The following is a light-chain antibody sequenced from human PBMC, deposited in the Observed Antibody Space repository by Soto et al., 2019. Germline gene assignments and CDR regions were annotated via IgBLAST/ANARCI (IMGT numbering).Light chain of an antibody. CDR2: GAS. CDR1: QTVSSN. CDR3: QQYNNWPIP. V-gene: IGKV3-15*01. Sequence: TPSPDTLSVSPGERATRSCRASQTVSSNLAWYQQKPGQAPRLLIYGASTRATGIPARFSGGGSGTELTLTISSLQSEDFAVYYCQQYNNWPIPFGQGTRLAIK. J-gene: IGKJ5*01.